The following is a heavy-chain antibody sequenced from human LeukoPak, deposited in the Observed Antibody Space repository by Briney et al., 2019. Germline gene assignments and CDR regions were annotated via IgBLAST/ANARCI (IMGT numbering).Heavy chain of an antibody. V-gene: IGHV4-30-4*01. CDR2: IYYSGST. CDR1: GGSISSGDYY. Sequence: SQTLSLTCTVSGGSISSGDYYWSWIRQPPGKGLEWIGYIYYSGSTFYNPSLKSRITISVDTSKNQFSLKLSSVTAADTAVYYCARQARVRENYIDYWGQGTLVTVSS. CDR3: ARQARVRENYIDY. J-gene: IGHJ4*02. D-gene: IGHD3-10*01.